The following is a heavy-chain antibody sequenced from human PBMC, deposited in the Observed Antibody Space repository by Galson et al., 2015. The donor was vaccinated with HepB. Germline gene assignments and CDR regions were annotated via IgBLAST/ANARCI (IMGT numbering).Heavy chain of an antibody. CDR2: IYPGDSDT. D-gene: IGHD6-19*01. CDR3: ARHIAVAPDYYYYSMDV. V-gene: IGHV5-51*01. J-gene: IGHJ6*02. Sequence: GAEVKKPGESLKISCKGSGYSFTSYWIGWVRQMPGKGLEWMGIIYPGDSDTRYSPSFQGQVTISADKSISTAYLQWSSLKASDTAMYYCARHIAVAPDYYYYSMDVWGQGTTVTLSS. CDR1: GYSFTSYW.